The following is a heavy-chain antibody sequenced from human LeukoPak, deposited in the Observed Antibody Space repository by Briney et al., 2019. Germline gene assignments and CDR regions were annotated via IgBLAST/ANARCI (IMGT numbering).Heavy chain of an antibody. V-gene: IGHV4-59*03. Sequence: SETLSLTCTVSGCSISTYYWSWIRQPPGKGLEWIGYIYYSGSTNYNPSLKRRVTISVDTSKNQFSLKLTSVTAADTAVYFCANFGMTTAATRYYYYMDVWGEGTTVTVSS. CDR1: GCSISTYY. CDR3: ANFGMTTAATRYYYYMDV. D-gene: IGHD4-11*01. J-gene: IGHJ6*03. CDR2: IYYSGST.